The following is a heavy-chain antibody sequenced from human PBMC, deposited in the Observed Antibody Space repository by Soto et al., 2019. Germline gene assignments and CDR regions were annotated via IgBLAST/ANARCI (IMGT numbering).Heavy chain of an antibody. Sequence: GGSLRLACAASGFTFSVSAVHWARQAAGKGLEWNGRIRNKVNSYATVYPASVRGRFRLARDDSKNTAYLQMTSLRTDDTAVYYCATLPIVAGGVGGRYFDLWGRGTLVTVSS. J-gene: IGHJ2*01. V-gene: IGHV3-73*01. CDR2: IRNKVNSYAT. CDR1: GFTFSVSA. CDR3: ATLPIVAGGVGGRYFDL. D-gene: IGHD1-26*01.